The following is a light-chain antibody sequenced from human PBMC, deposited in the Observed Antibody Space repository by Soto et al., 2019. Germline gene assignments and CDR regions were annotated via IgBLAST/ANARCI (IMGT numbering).Light chain of an antibody. V-gene: IGLV2-14*01. CDR3: CSYAGNYTFV. J-gene: IGLJ2*01. Sequence: QSALTQPASVSGSPGQSITISCTGTSSDVGGYNYVSWYQQHPGKAPKLMIYDVSNRPSGVSNRFSGSKSGNTASLTISGLQAEDEVDYYCCSYAGNYTFVFGGGTKLTVL. CDR2: DVS. CDR1: SSDVGGYNY.